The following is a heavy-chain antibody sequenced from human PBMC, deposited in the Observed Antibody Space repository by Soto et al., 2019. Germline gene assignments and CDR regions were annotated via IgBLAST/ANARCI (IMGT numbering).Heavy chain of an antibody. CDR1: GFTFGDYI. D-gene: IGHD3-10*02. CDR3: TTDPADYVRYYNYGMDL. J-gene: IGHJ6*02. Sequence: GSLRLSCRASGFTFGDYIMTWVRQAPGKGLEWVGFIRSKAYGERTEYAASVKGRFTISRDDSGGIAYLQMNGLKPEDTAVYYCTTDPADYVRYYNYGMDLWGQGTTVTVSS. V-gene: IGHV3-49*04. CDR2: IRSKAYGERT.